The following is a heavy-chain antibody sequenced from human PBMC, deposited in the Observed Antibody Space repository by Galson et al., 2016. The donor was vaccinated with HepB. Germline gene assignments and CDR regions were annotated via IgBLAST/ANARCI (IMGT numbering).Heavy chain of an antibody. V-gene: IGHV3-33*01. CDR1: GFTFGRHG. J-gene: IGHJ6*02. CDR3: ARDRGVYVYYSYGMDV. Sequence: SLRLSCAASGFTFGRHGMHWVRQAPGKGPEWVAVIWYDGSNKYYADSVKDRFTISRDNSENTVYLQMNSLRADDTAVYYCARDRGVYVYYSYGMDVWGQGTTVAVSS. D-gene: IGHD2-8*01. CDR2: IWYDGSNK.